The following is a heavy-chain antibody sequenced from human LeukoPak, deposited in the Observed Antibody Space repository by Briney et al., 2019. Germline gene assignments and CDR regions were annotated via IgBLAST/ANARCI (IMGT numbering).Heavy chain of an antibody. D-gene: IGHD1-26*01. Sequence: ASVKVSCKASGYTFTGYYMHWVRQAPGQGLEWMGWINPNSGGTNYAQKFQGRVTMTRDTSISTAYMELSRLRSDDTAVYYCATVGGSYEARGEYFDYWGQGTLVTVSS. CDR3: ATVGGSYEARGEYFDY. CDR1: GYTFTGYY. CDR2: INPNSGGT. V-gene: IGHV1-2*02. J-gene: IGHJ4*02.